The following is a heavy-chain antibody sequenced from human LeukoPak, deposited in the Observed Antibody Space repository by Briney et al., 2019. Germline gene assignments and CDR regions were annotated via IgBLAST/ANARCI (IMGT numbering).Heavy chain of an antibody. CDR3: AREGHLNYCDY. J-gene: IGHJ4*02. V-gene: IGHV3-33*01. CDR1: GFTFSTYV. Sequence: GRSLRLSCAASGFTFSTYVMHWVRQATGRGLEWVTAIWSDGSNKYYADSVKGRFTISRDNSKNTLYLQMSGLRADDTAVYYCAREGHLNYCDYWGQGTLVTVSS. CDR2: IWSDGSNK.